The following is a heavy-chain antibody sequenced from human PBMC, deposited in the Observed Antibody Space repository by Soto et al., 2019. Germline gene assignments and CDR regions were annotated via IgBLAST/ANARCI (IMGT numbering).Heavy chain of an antibody. D-gene: IGHD3-3*01. CDR2: MNPKSGNT. Sequence: ASVKVSCKASGYTFSTYDINWLRQATGQGLEWMGWMNPKSGNTGYAQKFQGRVTMTRNTSISTAYMELGSLRSEDTAVYYRARGRFTIFGVVIPDYNGMDVWG. CDR3: ARGRFTIFGVVIPDYNGMDV. J-gene: IGHJ6*02. V-gene: IGHV1-8*01. CDR1: GYTFSTYD.